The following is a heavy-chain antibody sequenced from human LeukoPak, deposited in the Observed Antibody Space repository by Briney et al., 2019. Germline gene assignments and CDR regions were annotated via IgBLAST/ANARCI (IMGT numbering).Heavy chain of an antibody. CDR1: GYTFTSYG. D-gene: IGHD6-13*01. J-gene: IGHJ4*02. CDR3: ARDLSIAAAGTMFDY. V-gene: IGHV1-18*01. Sequence: GASVKVSCKASGYTFTSYGISWVRQAPGQGLEWMGWISAYNGKTNYAQKLQVRVTMTTDTATSTAYMELRSLRSDDTAVYYCARDLSIAAAGTMFDYWGQGTLVTVSS. CDR2: ISAYNGKT.